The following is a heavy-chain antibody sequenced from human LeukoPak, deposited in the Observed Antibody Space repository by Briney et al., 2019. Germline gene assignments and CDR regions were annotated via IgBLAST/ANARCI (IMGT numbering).Heavy chain of an antibody. CDR1: ADSFSSHY. Sequence: SETLSLTCAVSADSFSSHYWTWIRQAPGKGLEWIGYISYIGSTNHNPSLKSRVTISIDTSKNQFSLKLSSVTAADTAVYYCARDLVTVTKGFDIWGQGTMVSVSS. CDR3: ARDLVTVTKGFDI. CDR2: ISYIGST. V-gene: IGHV4-59*11. D-gene: IGHD4-17*01. J-gene: IGHJ3*02.